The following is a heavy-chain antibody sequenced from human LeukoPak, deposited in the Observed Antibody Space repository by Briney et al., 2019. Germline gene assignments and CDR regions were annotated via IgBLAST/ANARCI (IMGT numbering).Heavy chain of an antibody. D-gene: IGHD2-21*02. J-gene: IGHJ4*02. CDR1: GGSISSGSYY. Sequence: SETLSLTRTVSGGSISSGSYYWSWIRQPAGKGLEWIGRIYTSGSTNYNPSLKSRVTISVDTSKNQFSLKLSSVTAADTAVYYCARGDALDYWGQGTLVTVSS. CDR2: IYTSGST. CDR3: ARGDALDY. V-gene: IGHV4-61*02.